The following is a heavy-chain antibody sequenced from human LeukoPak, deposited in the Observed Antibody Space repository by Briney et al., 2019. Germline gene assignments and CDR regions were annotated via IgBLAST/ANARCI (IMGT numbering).Heavy chain of an antibody. CDR3: AKDRDDSGDYVFDH. D-gene: IGHD4-17*01. V-gene: IGHV3-23*01. CDR2: IGRSGHFT. Sequence: GGSLRLSCAASGFTFSNYVMSWVRQAPGKGLEWVSVIGRSGHFTNYADFVKGRFTISRDNSKDTLSLQMSSLRAEDTAIYYCAKDRDDSGDYVFDHWGQGILVTVSS. CDR1: GFTFSNYV. J-gene: IGHJ4*02.